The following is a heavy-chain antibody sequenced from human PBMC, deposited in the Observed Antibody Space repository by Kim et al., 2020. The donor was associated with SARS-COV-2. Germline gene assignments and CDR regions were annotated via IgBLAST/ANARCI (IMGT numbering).Heavy chain of an antibody. CDR2: LYYDGRR. V-gene: IGHV4-39*01. CDR1: GGSVSSSNYY. CDR3: ARQAVAGKGGFDY. Sequence: SETLSLTCTVSGGSVSSSNYYWGWIRQAPGEGLEWIGTLYYDGRRYYNPSLKSRVTMSVDTSNNHFSLTLDSVTATDTAVYYCARQAVAGKGGFDYWGQGTVDTVSS. J-gene: IGHJ4*02. D-gene: IGHD6-19*01.